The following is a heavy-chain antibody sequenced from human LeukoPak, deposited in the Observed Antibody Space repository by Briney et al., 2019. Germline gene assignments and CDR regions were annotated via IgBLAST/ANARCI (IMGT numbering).Heavy chain of an antibody. CDR2: IKQDGSEK. CDR3: AKGNTMIVVTFDY. CDR1: GFTFSGYW. Sequence: PGGSLRLSCAASGFTFSGYWMSWVRQAPGKGLEWVANIKQDGSEKYYVDSVKGRFTISRDNAKNSLYLQMNSLRAKDTAVYYCAKGNTMIVVTFDYWGQGTLVSVSS. J-gene: IGHJ4*02. D-gene: IGHD3-22*01. V-gene: IGHV3-7*03.